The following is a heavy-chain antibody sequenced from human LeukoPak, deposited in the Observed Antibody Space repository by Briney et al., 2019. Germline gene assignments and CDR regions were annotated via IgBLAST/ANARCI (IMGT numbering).Heavy chain of an antibody. CDR1: GGTFSSYA. D-gene: IGHD4-17*01. Sequence: SVKVSCKPSGGTFSSYAISWVRQAPGQGLEWMGGIIPIFGTANYAQKFHGRVTITADESTSTAYMELSSLRSEDTAVYYCARGAGDYWYSDLWGRGTLVTVSS. CDR3: ARGAGDYWYSDL. J-gene: IGHJ2*01. CDR2: IIPIFGTA. V-gene: IGHV1-69*01.